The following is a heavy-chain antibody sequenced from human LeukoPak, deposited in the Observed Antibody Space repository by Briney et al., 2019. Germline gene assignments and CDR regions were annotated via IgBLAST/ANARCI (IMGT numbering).Heavy chain of an antibody. CDR3: ARERDYLERYFDY. D-gene: IGHD4-11*01. CDR2: IYYPGST. V-gene: IGHV4-59*12. Sequence: PSETLSLTCTVSGGSISNYYWSWIRQPPGKGLEWIGYIYYPGSTNYNPSLKSRVAISVDASKNQFSLKLSSVTAADTAVYYCARERDYLERYFDYWGQGTLVTVSS. J-gene: IGHJ4*02. CDR1: GGSISNYY.